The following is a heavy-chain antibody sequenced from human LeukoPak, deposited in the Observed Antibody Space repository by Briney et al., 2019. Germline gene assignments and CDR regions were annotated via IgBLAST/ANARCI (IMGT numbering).Heavy chain of an antibody. CDR2: ISSSSSYI. Sequence: GGSLRLSCAASGFTFSSYNMNWVRQAPGKGLEWVSSISSSSSYIYYADSVKGRFTISRDNAKNSLYLQMNSLRAEDTAVYYCATQGGLIAAAGTGGDYWGQGTLVTVSS. CDR1: GFTFSSYN. D-gene: IGHD6-13*01. J-gene: IGHJ4*02. V-gene: IGHV3-21*01. CDR3: ATQGGLIAAAGTGGDY.